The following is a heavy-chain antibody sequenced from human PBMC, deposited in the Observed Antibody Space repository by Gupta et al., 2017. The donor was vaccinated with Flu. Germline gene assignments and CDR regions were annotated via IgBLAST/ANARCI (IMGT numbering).Heavy chain of an antibody. Sequence: EVQLLESGGGLVQPGGSLRLSCAASGFTFSSYAMSWVRQAPGKGLEWVSDISGSGGRTYYADAVKGRFTISRDNSKNTLYLQMNSLRAEDTAVYYCARILSSGYLSIDYGGQGTLVTVSS. CDR3: ARILSSGYLSIDY. V-gene: IGHV3-23*01. CDR1: GFTFSSYA. J-gene: IGHJ4*02. CDR2: ISGSGGRT. D-gene: IGHD3-22*01.